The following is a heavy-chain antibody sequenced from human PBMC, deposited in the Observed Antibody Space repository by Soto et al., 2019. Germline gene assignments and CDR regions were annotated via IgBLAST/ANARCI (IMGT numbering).Heavy chain of an antibody. D-gene: IGHD6-19*01. CDR1: GFTLTSYA. Sequence: GGSLRLSCAASGFTLTSYAMGWVRQAPGKGLEWVSVTSVSGDYTYYADSVKGRFTISRDSSKNTVYLQMNSLRVEDTAIYYCAKGPSSGWYFFDYWGQGTLVTVSS. CDR3: AKGPSSGWYFFDY. CDR2: TSVSGDYT. V-gene: IGHV3-23*01. J-gene: IGHJ4*02.